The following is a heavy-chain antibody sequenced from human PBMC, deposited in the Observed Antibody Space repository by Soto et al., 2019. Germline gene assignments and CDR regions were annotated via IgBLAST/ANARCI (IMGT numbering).Heavy chain of an antibody. CDR2: TYYRSKWYN. CDR1: GDSVSSVTAT. V-gene: IGHV6-1*01. J-gene: IGHJ2*01. Sequence: QVQLQQSGPGLVKPSQTISLMCDISGDSVSSVTATWSWIRQSPSRGLEWLGRTYYRSKWYNDYAVSEKTPVVXTXAXXTNQLTLQLNSVTPEDTAVYFCERDGSGFHWYFDVWGRGTLVTVSS. D-gene: IGHD6-19*01. CDR3: ERDGSGFHWYFDV.